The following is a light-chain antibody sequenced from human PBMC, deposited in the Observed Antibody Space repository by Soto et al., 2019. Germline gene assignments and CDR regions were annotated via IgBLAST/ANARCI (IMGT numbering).Light chain of an antibody. CDR2: SAS. CDR3: QQDNNWPWT. V-gene: IGKV3-15*01. J-gene: IGKJ1*01. Sequence: EIVSTNSSVTLSVSPVERATLSCRASQSISSTLAWHQHKPGQAPRLLIYSASTRATGVPARFSGSGSGTEFTLTISSLQSEDFAVYYCQQDNNWPWTFGQGAKVDI. CDR1: QSISST.